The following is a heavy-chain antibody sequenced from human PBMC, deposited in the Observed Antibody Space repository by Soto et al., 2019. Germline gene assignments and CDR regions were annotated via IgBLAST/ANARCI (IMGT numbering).Heavy chain of an antibody. CDR3: ARDRGYDSSGYYFM. Sequence: GGSLRLSCAASGFSFSSYAMHWVRQAPGKGLEWVALISYDGSNEYYADSVKGRFAISRDNSKNTLYLQMSSLRAEDTAVYYCARDRGYDSSGYYFMWGQGTLVTVSS. V-gene: IGHV3-30*09. CDR2: ISYDGSNE. CDR1: GFSFSSYA. D-gene: IGHD3-22*01. J-gene: IGHJ4*02.